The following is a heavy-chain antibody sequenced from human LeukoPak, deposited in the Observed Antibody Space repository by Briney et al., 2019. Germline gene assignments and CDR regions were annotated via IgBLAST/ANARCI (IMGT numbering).Heavy chain of an antibody. Sequence: GASVKVSCKASGYTFTSYDINWVRQAPGQGLEWMGWMNPNSGNTGYAQKFQGRVTMTRNTSISTAYMELSSLRSEDTAVYYCARGPLGYCSGGSCYSGEGGFDYWGQGTLVTVSS. CDR2: MNPNSGNT. J-gene: IGHJ4*02. CDR3: ARGPLGYCSGGSCYSGEGGFDY. V-gene: IGHV1-8*01. CDR1: GYTFTSYD. D-gene: IGHD2-15*01.